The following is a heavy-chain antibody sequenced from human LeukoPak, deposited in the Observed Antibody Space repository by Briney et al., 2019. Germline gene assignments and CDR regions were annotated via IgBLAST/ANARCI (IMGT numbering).Heavy chain of an antibody. CDR2: IIPIFGTA. D-gene: IGHD3-3*01. Sequence: SVKVSCKASGGTFSSYAISWVRQAPGQGLEWMGGIIPIFGTANYAQKFQGRVTITTDESTSTAYMELSSLRSEDTAVYYGARGERYYDFWSGYYGGWFDPWGQGTLVTVSS. V-gene: IGHV1-69*05. CDR3: ARGERYYDFWSGYYGGWFDP. CDR1: GGTFSSYA. J-gene: IGHJ5*02.